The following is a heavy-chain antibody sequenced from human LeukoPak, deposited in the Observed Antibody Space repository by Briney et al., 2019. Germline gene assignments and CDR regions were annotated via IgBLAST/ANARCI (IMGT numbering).Heavy chain of an antibody. Sequence: ASVKVSCKASGYTFTGYYMHWVRQAPGQGLEWMGWINPNSGGTNYAQKFQGRVTMTRDTSISTAYMELSRLRSDDTAVYYCARDRTTMVRGVIISWFDPWGQGTLVTVSS. D-gene: IGHD3-10*01. V-gene: IGHV1-2*02. CDR3: ARDRTTMVRGVIISWFDP. CDR1: GYTFTGYY. CDR2: INPNSGGT. J-gene: IGHJ5*02.